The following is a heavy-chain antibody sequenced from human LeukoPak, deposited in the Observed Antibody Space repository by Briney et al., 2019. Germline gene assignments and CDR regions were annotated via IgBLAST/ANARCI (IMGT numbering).Heavy chain of an antibody. CDR3: ARGPPWYFDL. CDR1: GFTFSSYS. J-gene: IGHJ2*01. Sequence: AGGSLRLSCAASGFTFSSYSMNWVRQAPGKGLVWVSRINSDGTSTRYADSVKGRFTISRDNAKNTLYLQMNSLRAEDTAVYYCARGPPWYFDLWGRGTLVTVSS. D-gene: IGHD6-25*01. V-gene: IGHV3-74*01. CDR2: INSDGTST.